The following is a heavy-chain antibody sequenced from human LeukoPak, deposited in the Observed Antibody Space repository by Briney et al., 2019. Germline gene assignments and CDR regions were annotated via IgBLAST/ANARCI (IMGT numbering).Heavy chain of an antibody. Sequence: RSWETLSLTFTISGVSISRYYRSWIRQPPGKGLEGIGYIYYSGSTNYNPSLKSRVIISVDTSKNQFSLKLSSVTAADTAVYYCARGRHGYGYYIWGQGTLVTVSS. D-gene: IGHD5-18*01. CDR3: ARGRHGYGYYI. J-gene: IGHJ4*02. V-gene: IGHV4-59*01. CDR1: GVSISRYY. CDR2: IYYSGST.